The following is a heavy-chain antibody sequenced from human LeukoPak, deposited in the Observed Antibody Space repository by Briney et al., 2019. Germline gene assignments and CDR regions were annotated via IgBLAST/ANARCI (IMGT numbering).Heavy chain of an antibody. Sequence: PSETLSLTCTVSGGSISSSNYWWGWIRQPPGTGLEWIGTIYYSGSTNYNPSLKSRVTISVDTSKNQFSLKLSSVTAADTAVYYCARAAGGWFDPWGQGTLVTVSS. CDR3: ARAAGGWFDP. V-gene: IGHV4-39*07. J-gene: IGHJ5*02. D-gene: IGHD4-23*01. CDR1: GGSISSSNYW. CDR2: IYYSGST.